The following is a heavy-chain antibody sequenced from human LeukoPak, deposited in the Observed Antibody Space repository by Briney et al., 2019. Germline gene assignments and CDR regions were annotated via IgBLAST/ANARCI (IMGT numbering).Heavy chain of an antibody. Sequence: GGSLRLSCAASGFTFSSYGMSWVRQAPGKGLEWVSAISGSGGSTYYADSVKGRFTISRDNSKDTLYLQMNSLRVDDTAVYYCAGQWLRLGPIDYWGQGTLVSVSS. CDR1: GFTFSSYG. CDR3: AGQWLRLGPIDY. D-gene: IGHD5-12*01. CDR2: ISGSGGST. J-gene: IGHJ4*02. V-gene: IGHV3-23*01.